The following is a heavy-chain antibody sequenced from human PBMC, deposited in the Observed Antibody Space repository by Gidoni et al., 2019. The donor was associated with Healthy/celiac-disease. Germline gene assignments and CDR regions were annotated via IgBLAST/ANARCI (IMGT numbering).Heavy chain of an antibody. CDR3: AKENYYDSSGYYLYYFDY. V-gene: IGHV3-23*01. CDR2: ISGSGGST. D-gene: IGHD3-22*01. J-gene: IGHJ4*02. CDR1: GFTFSRYA. Sequence: EVQLLESGGGLVQPGGSLRLSCSASGFTFSRYALSWVRQAPGKGLEWVSDISGSGGSTYYEDSVKGRFTISRDNSKNTLYLQMNSLRAEDTAVYYCAKENYYDSSGYYLYYFDYWGQGTLVTVSS.